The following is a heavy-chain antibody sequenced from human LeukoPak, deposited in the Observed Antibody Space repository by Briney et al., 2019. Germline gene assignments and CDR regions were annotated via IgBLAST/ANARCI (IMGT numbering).Heavy chain of an antibody. J-gene: IGHJ6*02. D-gene: IGHD6-19*01. CDR2: IDAGGGDT. CDR3: GRPTKYWLVRGNGVDV. CDR1: GFSFSSYA. V-gene: IGHV3-23*01. Sequence: RGSLRLSCAVSGFSFSSYAMTWVRQAPGQGLEWVSSIDAGGGDTYHSDSVKGRFTISRDNSMNTLYLQMNSLRADDTAVYYCGRPTKYWLVRGNGVDVWGQGTTVTVSS.